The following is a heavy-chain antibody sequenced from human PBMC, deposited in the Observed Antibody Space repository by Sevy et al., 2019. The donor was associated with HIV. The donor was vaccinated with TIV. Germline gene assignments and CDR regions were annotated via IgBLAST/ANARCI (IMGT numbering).Heavy chain of an antibody. J-gene: IGHJ5*02. Sequence: GGSLRLSCAASGFTFSSYWMHWVRQVPGKGLVWVSRIKSDGSSTSYADSVKGRFTISRDNAKNTLYLQMNSLRAEHTAVYYCARDRSGSYHVSDNWFDPWGQGTLVTVSS. D-gene: IGHD1-26*01. CDR1: GFTFSSYW. CDR2: IKSDGSST. V-gene: IGHV3-74*01. CDR3: ARDRSGSYHVSDNWFDP.